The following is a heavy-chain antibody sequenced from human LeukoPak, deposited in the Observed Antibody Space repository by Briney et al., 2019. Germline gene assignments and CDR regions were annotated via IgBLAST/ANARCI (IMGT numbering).Heavy chain of an antibody. CDR2: INPNSGGT. J-gene: IGHJ4*02. CDR1: GYTFTGYY. Sequence: ASVKVSCKASGYTFTGYYVHWVRQAPGQGLEWMGRINPNSGGTNYAQKFQGRVTMTRDTSISTAYMELSRLRSDDTAVYYCASNLITGTGNFDYWGQGTLVTVSS. D-gene: IGHD1-20*01. V-gene: IGHV1-2*06. CDR3: ASNLITGTGNFDY.